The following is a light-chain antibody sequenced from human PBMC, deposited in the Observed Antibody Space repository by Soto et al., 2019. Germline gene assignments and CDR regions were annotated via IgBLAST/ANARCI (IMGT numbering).Light chain of an antibody. CDR3: SSYTTSSSPL. V-gene: IGLV2-14*01. Sequence: QSVLTQPASVSGSPGQSITISCTGTSSDVGAYNYVSWYQQHPGKAPKLMIYDVTNRPSGLSNRFSGSKSGNTASLTISGLQPGDEADYYCSSYTTSSSPLFGGGTKVTVL. CDR2: DVT. J-gene: IGLJ3*02. CDR1: SSDVGAYNY.